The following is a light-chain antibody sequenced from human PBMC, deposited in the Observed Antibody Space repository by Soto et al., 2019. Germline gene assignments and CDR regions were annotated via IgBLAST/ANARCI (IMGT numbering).Light chain of an antibody. V-gene: IGLV2-14*01. CDR2: DVS. Sequence: QSALTQPASVSGSPGQSITISCTGTSSDIGGYNFVSWYQQHPGKAPKLMIYDVSTRPSGVSNRFSGSKSGNTASLTISGLQAEDETDYYCSSHTSISTYVFGTGTKVTVL. CDR3: SSHTSISTYV. J-gene: IGLJ1*01. CDR1: SSDIGGYNF.